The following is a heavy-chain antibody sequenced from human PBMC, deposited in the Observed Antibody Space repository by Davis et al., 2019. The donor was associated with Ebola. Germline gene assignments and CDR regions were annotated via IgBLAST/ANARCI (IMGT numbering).Heavy chain of an antibody. D-gene: IGHD3-3*01. CDR1: GFTFSSYW. J-gene: IGHJ4*02. CDR2: INSDGSST. Sequence: HTGGSLRLSCAASGFTFSSYWMHWVRQAPGKGLVWVSRINSDGSSTSYADSVKGRFTISRDNAKNSLYLQMNSLRAEGTAVYYCARSPGRFLEWLYNDYWGQGTLVTVSS. V-gene: IGHV3-74*01. CDR3: ARSPGRFLEWLYNDY.